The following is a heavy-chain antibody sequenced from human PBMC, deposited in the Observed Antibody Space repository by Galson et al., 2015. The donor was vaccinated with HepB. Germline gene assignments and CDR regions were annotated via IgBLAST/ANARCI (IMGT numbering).Heavy chain of an antibody. D-gene: IGHD6-6*01. V-gene: IGHV3-30-3*01. CDR2: ISYDGSNK. CDR3: AREYSSSSIPSGGMDV. Sequence: SLRLSCAASGSTFSSYAMHWVRQAPGKGLEWVAVISYDGSNKYYADSVKGRFTISRDNSKNTLYLQMNSLRAEDTAVYYCAREYSSSSIPSGGMDVWGQGTTVTVSS. J-gene: IGHJ6*02. CDR1: GSTFSSYA.